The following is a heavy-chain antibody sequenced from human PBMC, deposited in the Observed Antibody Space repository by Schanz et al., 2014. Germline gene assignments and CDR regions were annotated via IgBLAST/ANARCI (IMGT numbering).Heavy chain of an antibody. CDR3: AKDPSHGDYDYYFDY. CDR1: GFTFMDYY. J-gene: IGHJ4*02. Sequence: VQLVESGGGLVKPGGSLRLSCAASGFTFMDYYMSWIRQAPGKGLEWVSAISGSGGSTYYADSVKGRFTISRDNSKNTLYLQMNSLRAEDTAVYYCAKDPSHGDYDYYFDYWGQGTLVTVSS. V-gene: IGHV3-23*04. D-gene: IGHD3-22*01. CDR2: ISGSGGST.